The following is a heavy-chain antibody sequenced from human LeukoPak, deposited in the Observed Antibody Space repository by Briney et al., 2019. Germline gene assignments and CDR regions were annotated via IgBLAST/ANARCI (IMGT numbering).Heavy chain of an antibody. D-gene: IGHD3-10*01. CDR3: ARAFYASGSYNY. CDR2: IYPGDSNT. J-gene: IGHJ4*02. Sequence: GESLKISCTGSGYSFTNYWVAWVRQMPGKGLEWMGIIYPGDSNTRYSPSFQGQVTISADKSITTAYLQWSSLKASDSAMYYCARAFYASGSYNYWGQGTLVTVSS. CDR1: GYSFTNYW. V-gene: IGHV5-51*01.